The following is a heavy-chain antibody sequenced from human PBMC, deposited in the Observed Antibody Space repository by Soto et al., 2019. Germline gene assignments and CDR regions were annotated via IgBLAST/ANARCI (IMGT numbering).Heavy chain of an antibody. Sequence: GESLKISCAASGFTFSSYGMHWVRQAPGKGLEWVAVISYDGSNKYYADSVKGRFTISRDNSKNTLYLQMNSLRAEDTAVYYCAKDQGESGNGPYDLYYYYGMDVWGQGTTVTVSS. V-gene: IGHV3-30*18. CDR2: ISYDGSNK. CDR1: GFTFSSYG. D-gene: IGHD1-26*01. J-gene: IGHJ6*02. CDR3: AKDQGESGNGPYDLYYYYGMDV.